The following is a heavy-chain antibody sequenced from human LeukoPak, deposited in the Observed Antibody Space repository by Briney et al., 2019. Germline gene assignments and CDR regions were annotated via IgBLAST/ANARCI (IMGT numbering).Heavy chain of an antibody. V-gene: IGHV3-49*04. J-gene: IGHJ4*02. CDR1: GFTFGDYA. CDR3: TRVAGIAVAGTGRHFDY. D-gene: IGHD6-19*01. CDR2: IRSKAYGGTT. Sequence: GGSLRLSCTASGFTFGDYAMSWVRQAPGKGREWVGFIRSKAYGGTTEYAASVKGRFTISRDDSKSIAYLQMNSLKTEDTAVYYCTRVAGIAVAGTGRHFDYWGQGTLVTVSS.